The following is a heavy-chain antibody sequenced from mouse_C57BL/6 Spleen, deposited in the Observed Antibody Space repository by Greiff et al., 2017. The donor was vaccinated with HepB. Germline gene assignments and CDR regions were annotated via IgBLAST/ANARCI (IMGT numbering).Heavy chain of an antibody. J-gene: IGHJ2*01. CDR3: ATGRYYFDY. CDR1: GYTFTSYW. CDR2: IDPSDSYT. D-gene: IGHD1-1*01. V-gene: IGHV1-69*01. Sequence: QVQLQQPGAELVMPGASVKLSCKASGYTFTSYWMHWMKQRPGQGLEWIGEIDPSDSYTNYNQKFKGKSTLTVDKSSSTAYMQLSSLTSEDSAVYYCATGRYYFDYWGQGTTLTVSS.